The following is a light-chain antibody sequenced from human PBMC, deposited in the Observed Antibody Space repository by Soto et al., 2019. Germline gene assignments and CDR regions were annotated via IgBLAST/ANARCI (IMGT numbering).Light chain of an antibody. Sequence: EIVMTQSPATLSVSPGERATLSCRASQGVGSTLAWYRQQPGQAPRLLIYDAYIRATGVPARFSGSGSGTEFTLTISSLQYEDFAVYYCQHYKTWPLAFGGGTKVDIK. CDR1: QGVGST. J-gene: IGKJ4*01. CDR3: QHYKTWPLA. V-gene: IGKV3-15*01. CDR2: DAY.